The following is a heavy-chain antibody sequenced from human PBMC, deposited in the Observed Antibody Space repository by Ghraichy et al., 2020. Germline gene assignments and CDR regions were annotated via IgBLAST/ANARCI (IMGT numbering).Heavy chain of an antibody. V-gene: IGHV3-30*03. CDR3: ASEPPWGSGYYTDY. Sequence: GESLNISCAASGFTFSSYGMHWVRQAPGKGLEWVAVISYDGSNKYYADSVKGRFTISRDNSKNTLYLQMNSLRAEDTAVYYCASEPPWGSGYYTDYWGQGTLVTVSS. CDR2: ISYDGSNK. CDR1: GFTFSSYG. D-gene: IGHD3-22*01. J-gene: IGHJ4*02.